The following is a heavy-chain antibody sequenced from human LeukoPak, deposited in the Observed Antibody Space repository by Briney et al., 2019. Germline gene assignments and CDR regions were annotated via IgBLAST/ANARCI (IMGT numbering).Heavy chain of an antibody. D-gene: IGHD3-22*01. CDR3: ARGPDFYDSSGYHPI. CDR2: INHSGST. V-gene: IGHV4-34*01. CDR1: GGSFRNYY. J-gene: IGHJ4*02. Sequence: PSETLSLTCAVYGGSFRNYYWSWIRQPPGKGLEWIGEINHSGSTKYNPSLKSRVTISVDRSKNQFSLKLSSVTAADTAVYYCARGPDFYDSSGYHPIWGQGTLVTVSS.